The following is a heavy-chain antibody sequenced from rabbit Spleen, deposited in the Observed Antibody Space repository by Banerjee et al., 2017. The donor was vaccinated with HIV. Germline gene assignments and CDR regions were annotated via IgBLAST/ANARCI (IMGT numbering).Heavy chain of an antibody. J-gene: IGHJ6*01. CDR1: GFDFRRYY. CDR2: IYPGSSGST. V-gene: IGHV1S45*01. Sequence: QEQVKETGGGLVQPGGSLALSCKASGFDFRRYYMCWVRQAPGKGLECGACIYPGSSGSTYYASWVNGRFTISKTSSTTVTLQMTSLTAADTAAYFCARDLTGIIGWNFYLWGQGTLVTVS. CDR3: ARDLTGIIGWNFYL. D-gene: IGHD1-1*01.